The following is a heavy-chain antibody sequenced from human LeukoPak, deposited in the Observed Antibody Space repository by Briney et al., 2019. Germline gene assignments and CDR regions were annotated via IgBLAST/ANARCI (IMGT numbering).Heavy chain of an antibody. CDR1: GYTFSIYN. D-gene: IGHD2-15*01. J-gene: IGHJ4*02. CDR2: MSVYNGHT. V-gene: IGHV1-18*01. Sequence: ASLRVSCKASGYTFSIYNITWVRQAPGQGLEWMGRMSVYNGHTDFARNFQDRVTMTADTSTTTAYMELKSLRSDDTAVYYCARTPEKHIDYWGQETLVTVSS. CDR3: ARTPEKHIDY.